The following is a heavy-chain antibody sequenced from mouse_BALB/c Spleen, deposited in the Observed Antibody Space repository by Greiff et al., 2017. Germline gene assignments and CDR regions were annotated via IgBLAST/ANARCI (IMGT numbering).Heavy chain of an antibody. D-gene: IGHD1-1*01. CDR2: ISYDGSN. CDR1: GYSITSGYY. Sequence: DVKLVESGPGLVKPSQSLSLTCSVTGYSITSGYYWNWIRQFPGNKLEWMGYISYDGSNNYNPSLKNRISITRDTSKNQFFLKLNSVTTEDTATYYCARVDYGSLDYGGQGTTLTVSS. J-gene: IGHJ2*01. CDR3: ARVDYGSLDY. V-gene: IGHV3-6*02.